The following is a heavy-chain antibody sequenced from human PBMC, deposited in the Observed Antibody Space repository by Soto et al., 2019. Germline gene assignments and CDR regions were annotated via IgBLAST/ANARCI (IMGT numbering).Heavy chain of an antibody. CDR3: TRYCYESSGYYVY. V-gene: IGHV3-49*04. CDR1: GFNFANYA. J-gene: IGHJ4*02. Sequence: PGGSLRLSCTGSGFNFANYALTWVRQAPGKGLEWVGFIRGETNGGTADYAASLKGRITISRDDSKSIAYLEINSLQTEDTAVYYCTRYCYESSGYYVYWGQGTLVTVSS. D-gene: IGHD3-22*01. CDR2: IRGETNGGTA.